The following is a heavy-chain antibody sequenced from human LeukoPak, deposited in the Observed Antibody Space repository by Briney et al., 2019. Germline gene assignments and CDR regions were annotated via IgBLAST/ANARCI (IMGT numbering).Heavy chain of an antibody. CDR2: IYPGDSDT. D-gene: IGHD3-22*01. J-gene: IGHJ4*02. CDR1: GYTFTNYW. Sequence: GESLKISCKGSGYTFTNYWIGWVRQMPGKGLEWMGIIYPGDSDTKYSPSFQGQVTISADKSISTAYLQWNSLKASDTAMCYCARDDSSGHYDYWGQGTLVTVSS. CDR3: ARDDSSGHYDY. V-gene: IGHV5-51*01.